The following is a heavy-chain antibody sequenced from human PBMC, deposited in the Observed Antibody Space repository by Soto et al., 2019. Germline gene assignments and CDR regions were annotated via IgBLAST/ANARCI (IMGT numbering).Heavy chain of an antibody. CDR3: ARTYLEYYYYGMDV. V-gene: IGHV3-33*01. CDR1: GFTFNIYV. Sequence: SLRLSCAASGFTFNIYVMHWFLQAPGKGLEWVAVIWYDGSNKYYADSVKGRFTISRDNSKNTLYLQMNSLRAEDTAVYYCARTYLEYYYYGMDVWGQGTTVTVSS. CDR2: IWYDGSNK. J-gene: IGHJ6*02.